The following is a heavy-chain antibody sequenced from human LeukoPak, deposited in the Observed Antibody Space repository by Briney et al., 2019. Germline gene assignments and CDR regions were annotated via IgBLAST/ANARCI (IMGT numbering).Heavy chain of an antibody. CDR1: GFTVSDNH. V-gene: IGHV3-66*01. D-gene: IGHD4-23*01. J-gene: IGHJ4*02. CDR3: MGYGGNSF. CDR2: IDNVGGT. Sequence: GGSLRLSCVASGFTVSDNHVSWVRQAPGKGLEWVSLIDNVGGTYYADSVKGRFTISREHSGNTLYLQMNSLRAEDTALYYCMGYGGNSFWGQGTLVTVPS.